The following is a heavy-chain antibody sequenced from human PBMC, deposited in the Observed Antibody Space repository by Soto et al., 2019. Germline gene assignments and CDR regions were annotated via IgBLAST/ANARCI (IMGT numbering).Heavy chain of an antibody. J-gene: IGHJ6*02. CDR3: ARGSRFLREWLGKGIDV. D-gene: IGHD3-3*01. CDR1: GFTFSSAS. Sequence: EVQLVESGGGLVKPGGSLRLSCAASGFTFSSASLNWVRQAPGKGLEWVLSISSSSSDIFYAYSVAGRFTISSDKAKNSLDLEMISLRAVDTAVSYCARGSRFLREWLGKGIDVWGQGTTVTVSS. CDR2: ISSSSSDI. V-gene: IGHV3-21*03.